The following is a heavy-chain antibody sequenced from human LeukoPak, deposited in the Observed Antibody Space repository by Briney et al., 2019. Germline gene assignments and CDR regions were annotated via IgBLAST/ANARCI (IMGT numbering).Heavy chain of an antibody. CDR2: IYYSGST. V-gene: IGHV4-30-4*01. Sequence: SETLSLTCAVYGGSFSDYYWSWIRQPPGKGLEWIGYIYYSGSTYYNPSLKSRVTISVDTSKNQFSLKLSSVTAADTAVYYCARDQPYGDPAADYYGMDVWGKGTTVTVSS. CDR3: ARDQPYGDPAADYYGMDV. D-gene: IGHD4-17*01. J-gene: IGHJ6*04. CDR1: GGSFSDYY.